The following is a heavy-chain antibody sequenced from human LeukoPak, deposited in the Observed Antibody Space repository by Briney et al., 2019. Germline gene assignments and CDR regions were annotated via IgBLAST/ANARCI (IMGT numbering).Heavy chain of an antibody. CDR2: INHSGST. V-gene: IGHV4-34*01. CDR1: GGSISSYY. J-gene: IGHJ6*02. CDR3: ARGSDIVVVPAANYYYYGMDV. D-gene: IGHD2-2*01. Sequence: SETLSLTCTVSGGSISSYYWSWIRQPPGKGLEWIGEINHSGSTNYNPSLKSRVTISVDTSKNQFSLKLSSVTAADTAVYYCARGSDIVVVPAANYYYYGMDVWAKGPRSPSP.